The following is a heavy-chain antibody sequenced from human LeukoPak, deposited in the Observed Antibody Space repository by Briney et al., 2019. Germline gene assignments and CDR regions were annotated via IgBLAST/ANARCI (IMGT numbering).Heavy chain of an antibody. CDR3: AKSKDYGDFDY. V-gene: IGHV3-48*01. CDR1: GFTFSSYD. D-gene: IGHD4-17*01. CDR2: ISNSSSTI. J-gene: IGHJ4*02. Sequence: PGGSLRLSCAASGFTFSSYDMNWVRQAPGKGLEWVSYISNSSSTIYYADSVKGRFTISRHNAKNSLYLQMNSLRAEDTAVYYCAKSKDYGDFDYWGQGTLVTVSS.